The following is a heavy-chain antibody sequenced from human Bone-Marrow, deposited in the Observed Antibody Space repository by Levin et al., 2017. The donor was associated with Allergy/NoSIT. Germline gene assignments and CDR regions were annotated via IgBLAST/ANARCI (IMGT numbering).Heavy chain of an antibody. Sequence: ASVKVSCKASGYTFTSYDINWVRQATGQGLEWMGWMNPNSGNTGYAQKFQGRVTMTRNTSISTAYMELSSLRSEDTAVYYCARTGIAAAGAYGMDVWGQGTTVTVSS. CDR3: ARTGIAAAGAYGMDV. CDR2: MNPNSGNT. D-gene: IGHD6-13*01. CDR1: GYTFTSYD. J-gene: IGHJ6*02. V-gene: IGHV1-8*01.